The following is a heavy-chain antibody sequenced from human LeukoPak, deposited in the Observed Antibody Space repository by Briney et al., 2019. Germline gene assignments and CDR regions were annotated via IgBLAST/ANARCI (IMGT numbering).Heavy chain of an antibody. D-gene: IGHD6-13*01. J-gene: IGHJ5*02. CDR2: IKQDGSEK. CDR1: GFTFSSYW. Sequence: GGSLRLSCAASGFTFSSYWMSWVRQAPGKGLEWVANIKQDGSEKYYVDSVKGRFTISRDNAKNSLYLQMNSLRAEDTAVYYCAKDPRFIAAAGNWFDPWGQGTLVTVSS. V-gene: IGHV3-7*01. CDR3: AKDPRFIAAAGNWFDP.